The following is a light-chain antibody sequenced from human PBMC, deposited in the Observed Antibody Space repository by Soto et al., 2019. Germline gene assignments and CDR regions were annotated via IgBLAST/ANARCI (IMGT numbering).Light chain of an antibody. J-gene: IGLJ3*02. CDR1: SSDVGSYNL. CDR3: CSYAGSTWV. CDR2: EVS. Sequence: QSALTQPASVSGSPGQSITISCTGTSSDVGSYNLVSWYQQHPGKAPKLMIYEVSKRPSGVSNRFSGSKSGNTASLTISGLQAEDEADYYCCSYAGSTWVFGGGTKFTVL. V-gene: IGLV2-23*02.